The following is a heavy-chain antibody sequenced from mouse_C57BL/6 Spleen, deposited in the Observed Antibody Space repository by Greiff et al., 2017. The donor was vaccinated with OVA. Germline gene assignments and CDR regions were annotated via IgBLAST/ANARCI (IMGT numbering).Heavy chain of an antibody. V-gene: IGHV1-26*01. Sequence: VQLQQSGPELVKPGASVKISCKASGYTFTDYYMNWVKQSHGKSLEWIGDINPNNGGTSYNQKFKGKATLTVDKSSSTAYMELRSLTSEDSAVYYCALIYYYAMDYWGQGTSVTVSS. D-gene: IGHD1-1*01. CDR3: ALIYYYAMDY. J-gene: IGHJ4*01. CDR2: INPNNGGT. CDR1: GYTFTDYY.